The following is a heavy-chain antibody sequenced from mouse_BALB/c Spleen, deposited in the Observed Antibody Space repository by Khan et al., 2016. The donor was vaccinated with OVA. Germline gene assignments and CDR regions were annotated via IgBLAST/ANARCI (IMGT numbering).Heavy chain of an antibody. Sequence: QVQLQQPGAELVRPGTSVKVSCKASGYSFTDYLIDWVNQRPGQGLEWIGVINPGSGGTNYNEKFTGKATLTADKSSNTAYLQLSSLTSDDSAVYFCARGGDGSWAYWGQGTLVTVSA. V-gene: IGHV1-54*01. CDR2: INPGSGGT. CDR3: ARGGDGSWAY. D-gene: IGHD1-1*01. CDR1: GYSFTDYL. J-gene: IGHJ3*01.